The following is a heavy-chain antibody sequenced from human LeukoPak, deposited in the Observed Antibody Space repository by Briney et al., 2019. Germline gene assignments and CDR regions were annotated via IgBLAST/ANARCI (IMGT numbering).Heavy chain of an antibody. Sequence: SVKVSCKASGGTFSSYAISWVRQAPGQGLEWMGGIIPIFGTANYAQKFQGRVTITADESTSTAYMELSSLRSEDTAVYYCARDRTTGTTGKRDYYYYMDVWGKGTTVTVSS. J-gene: IGHJ6*03. V-gene: IGHV1-69*01. CDR2: IIPIFGTA. D-gene: IGHD1-1*01. CDR1: GGTFSSYA. CDR3: ARDRTTGTTGKRDYYYYMDV.